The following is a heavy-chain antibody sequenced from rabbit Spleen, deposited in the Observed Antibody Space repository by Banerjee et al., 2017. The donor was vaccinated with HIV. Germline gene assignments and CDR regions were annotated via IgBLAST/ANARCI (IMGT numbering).Heavy chain of an antibody. J-gene: IGHJ4*01. Sequence: QEQLEESGGDLVKPEGSLTLTCTASGFSFSSSYWICWVRQAPGKGLEWIGCIYTGSSGSTYYTSWAKGRFTCSKTSSTTVTLQMTSLTVADTATYFCARETSSGWGIVSFYFSLWGQGTLVTVS. V-gene: IGHV1S45*01. CDR3: ARETSSGWGIVSFYFSL. D-gene: IGHD4-1*01. CDR2: IYTGSSGST. CDR1: GFSFSSSYW.